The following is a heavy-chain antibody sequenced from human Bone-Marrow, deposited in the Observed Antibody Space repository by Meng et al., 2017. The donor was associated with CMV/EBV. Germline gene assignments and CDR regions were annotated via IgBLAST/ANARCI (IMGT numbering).Heavy chain of an antibody. CDR1: RGSYY. V-gene: IGHV4-61*01. CDR3: ARGSRAITIFGVVLNWFDP. D-gene: IGHD3-3*01. J-gene: IGHJ5*02. Sequence: RGSYYWSWVRQPPGKGLEWIGYIYYSGSTNYNPSLKSRVTISVDTSKNQFSLKLSSVTAADTAVYYCARGSRAITIFGVVLNWFDPWGQGTLVTVSS. CDR2: IYYSGST.